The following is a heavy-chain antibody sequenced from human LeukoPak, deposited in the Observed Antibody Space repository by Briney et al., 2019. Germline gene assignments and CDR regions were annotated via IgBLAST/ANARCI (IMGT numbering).Heavy chain of an antibody. D-gene: IGHD3-16*01. CDR3: AQDSPVLTF. V-gene: IGHV3-23*01. Sequence: GGSLRLSCAASGFTFSSYAMTWVRQAPGKGLEWVSSIDGSGGSTDYADSVKGRFTISRDNSADTLYLQMSSLRADDTAVYYCAQDSPVLTFWGQGALVIVSS. CDR1: GFTFSSYA. J-gene: IGHJ4*02. CDR2: IDGSGGST.